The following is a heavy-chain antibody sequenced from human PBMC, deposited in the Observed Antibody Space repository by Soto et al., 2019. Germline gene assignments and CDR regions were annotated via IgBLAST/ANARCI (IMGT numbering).Heavy chain of an antibody. D-gene: IGHD2-2*01. J-gene: IGHJ4*02. Sequence: QLLLQESGPGLVKPSETLSLTCTVSGGSISSDTHYWGWIRQTPGKGLEWIATIFHTGGTYYNPSLKSRVTMSVDTSKNQFSLELGSVIAADTAVYYCTSSREASCDIVVVHTPSFDFWGRGSLVTVSS. CDR2: IFHTGGT. V-gene: IGHV4-39*01. CDR1: GGSISSDTHY. CDR3: TSSREASCDIVVVHTPSFDF.